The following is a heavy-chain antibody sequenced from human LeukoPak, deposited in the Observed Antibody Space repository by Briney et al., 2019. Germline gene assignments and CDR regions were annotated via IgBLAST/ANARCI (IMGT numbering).Heavy chain of an antibody. V-gene: IGHV3-53*01. D-gene: IGHD2-21*01. CDR2: IYSGGIK. CDR3: ARSKGIPDAFDM. CDR1: GFTVVTNY. Sequence: PGGSLRLSCAASGFTVVTNYINWVRQSPGKGLEWVSVIYSGGIKYYADSVNGRFTTSRDNYKNTVYLQMNSLRAEDTAVYYCARSKGIPDAFDMWGLGTMVTVSS. J-gene: IGHJ3*02.